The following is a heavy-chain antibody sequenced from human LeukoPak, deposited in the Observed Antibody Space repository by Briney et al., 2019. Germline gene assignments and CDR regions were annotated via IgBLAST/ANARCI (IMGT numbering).Heavy chain of an antibody. Sequence: GGSLRLSCAASGFTFSTYAMTWVRQAPGKGLAWVSTIYGGGTTYYADSVMGRFTISRHNSRNTLYLQMNSLRAEDTAVYYCARVDTVMAYYFDLWGQGTLVTVSS. D-gene: IGHD5-18*01. CDR1: GFTFSTYA. J-gene: IGHJ4*02. V-gene: IGHV3-53*04. CDR2: IYGGGTT. CDR3: ARVDTVMAYYFDL.